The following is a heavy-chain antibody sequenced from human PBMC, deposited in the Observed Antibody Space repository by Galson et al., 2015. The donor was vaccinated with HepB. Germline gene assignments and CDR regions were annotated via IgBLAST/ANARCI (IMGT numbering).Heavy chain of an antibody. Sequence: SLRLSCAASGFTFTSYAMHWVRQAPGKGLEWVTFISNDGNNKYYADSVKGRFIISRDNSKDTLYLQMNSLRPEDTAVYFCARDLYCSSTSCYTFDYWGQGTLVTVSS. J-gene: IGHJ4*02. V-gene: IGHV3-30-3*01. D-gene: IGHD2-2*02. CDR1: GFTFTSYA. CDR3: ARDLYCSSTSCYTFDY. CDR2: ISNDGNNK.